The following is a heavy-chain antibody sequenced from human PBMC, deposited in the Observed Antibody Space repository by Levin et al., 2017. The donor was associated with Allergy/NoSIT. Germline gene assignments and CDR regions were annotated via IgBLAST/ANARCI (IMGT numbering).Heavy chain of an antibody. CDR3: AREGRWGEHFDL. CDR1: DFTFSSFW. J-gene: IGHJ2*01. CDR2: INSDGSST. V-gene: IGHV3-74*01. D-gene: IGHD3-16*01. Sequence: QAGGSLRLSCAASDFTFSSFWMHWVRQAPGKGLVWVSRINSDGSSTIYADSVKGRFTISRDNAKNTLYLQTNSLRAEDTAVYYCAREGRWGEHFDLWGRGTLVTVSS.